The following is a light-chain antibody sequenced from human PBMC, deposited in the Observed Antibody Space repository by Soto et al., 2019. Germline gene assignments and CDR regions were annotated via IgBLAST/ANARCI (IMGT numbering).Light chain of an antibody. CDR3: QQRSNWPPIT. CDR1: QSVRSF. J-gene: IGKJ5*01. V-gene: IGKV3-11*01. CDR2: DAS. Sequence: EIVLTQSPGTLSLSPGERATLSCRASQSVRSFLAWYQQKLGQAPRLLIYDASSRATGIPARFSGSGSGTDFTLTISSLEPEDFAVYYCQQRSNWPPITFGQGTRLEIK.